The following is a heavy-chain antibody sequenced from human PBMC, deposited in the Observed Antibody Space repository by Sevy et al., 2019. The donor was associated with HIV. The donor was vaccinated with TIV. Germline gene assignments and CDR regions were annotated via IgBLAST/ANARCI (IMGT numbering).Heavy chain of an antibody. D-gene: IGHD4-4*01. CDR3: TTYSNYTLYYYYGMDV. CDR1: GFTFSNDW. Sequence: GGSLRLSCAASGFTFSNDWMSWVRQAPGKGLEWVGRIKSKTDGGTTDYAAPVKGRFTISRDDSKNTLYLQMNSLKTEDTAVYYCTTYSNYTLYYYYGMDVWGQGTTVTVSS. CDR2: IKSKTDGGTT. J-gene: IGHJ6*02. V-gene: IGHV3-15*01.